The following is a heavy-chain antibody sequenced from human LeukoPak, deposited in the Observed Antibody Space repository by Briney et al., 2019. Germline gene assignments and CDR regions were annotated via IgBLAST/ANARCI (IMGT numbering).Heavy chain of an antibody. J-gene: IGHJ4*02. CDR2: ISAYNGNT. Sequence: ASVKVSCKASGYTFTGYGISWVRQAPGQGLEWMGWISAYNGNTNYAQKLQGRVTMTTDTSTSTAYMELRSLRSDDTAVYYCARGRLYDSSGYYYEAPYFDYWGQGTLVTVSS. CDR1: GYTFTGYG. CDR3: ARGRLYDSSGYYYEAPYFDY. V-gene: IGHV1-18*01. D-gene: IGHD3-22*01.